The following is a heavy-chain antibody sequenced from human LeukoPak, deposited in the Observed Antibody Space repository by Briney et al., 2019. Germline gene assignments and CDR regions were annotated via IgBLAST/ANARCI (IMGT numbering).Heavy chain of an antibody. CDR2: IFYSGST. CDR3: AKSNGYGLVDI. Sequence: SETLSLTCTISGGSVSDYYWSWIRQPPGKGLEWIGNIFYSGSTYYSPSLKSRVTISLDTSRNQFSLKLNSVTAADTAVYYCAKSNGYGLVDIWGQGTMVTVSS. CDR1: GGSVSDYY. J-gene: IGHJ3*02. V-gene: IGHV4-59*02. D-gene: IGHD3-10*01.